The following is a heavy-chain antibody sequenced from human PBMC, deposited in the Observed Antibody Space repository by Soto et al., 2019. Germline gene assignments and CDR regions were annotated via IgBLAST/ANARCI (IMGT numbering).Heavy chain of an antibody. V-gene: IGHV1-69*02. D-gene: IGHD5-12*01. J-gene: IGHJ4*02. CDR1: GYTFTGYY. CDR2: IIPNIGSA. Sequence: SVKVSCKASGYTFTGYYMHWVRQAPGQGLEWMRRIIPNIGSANYAQKFQGRVTITADKSTSTAYMELSSLRSEDTAVYYCGVRSRTRASGLRFDYWGQGTLVTVSS. CDR3: GVRSRTRASGLRFDY.